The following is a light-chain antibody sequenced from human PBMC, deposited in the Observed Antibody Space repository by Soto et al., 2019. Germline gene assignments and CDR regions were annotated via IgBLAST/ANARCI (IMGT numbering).Light chain of an antibody. CDR1: QSVDTTF. CDR3: QQYMSSVT. CDR2: GAS. J-gene: IGKJ1*01. V-gene: IGKV3-20*01. Sequence: EIVLTQSPCSLSLSPGQRATLSCRASQSVDTTFFAWYQKKPGQAPRLLIQGASKRATGIPDRFSGSGSGTNFTLIISRLESEDFAVYYCQQYMSSVTFGQGTKVEIK.